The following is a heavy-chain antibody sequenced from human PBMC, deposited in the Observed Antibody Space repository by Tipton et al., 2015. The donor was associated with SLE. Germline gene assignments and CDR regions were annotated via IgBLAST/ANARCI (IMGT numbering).Heavy chain of an antibody. CDR3: ARDLYYFDL. CDR2: IHYNGNT. J-gene: IGHJ2*01. V-gene: IGHV4-59*01. D-gene: IGHD2-8*01. Sequence: TLSLTCSVSGGSINSYYWTWIRQPPGQGLEWIGYIHYNGNTHYNPSLESRVTISVDTSKNQFSLNLTSVTTRDTAMYYCARDLYYFDLWGRGTLVTVSS. CDR1: GGSINSYY.